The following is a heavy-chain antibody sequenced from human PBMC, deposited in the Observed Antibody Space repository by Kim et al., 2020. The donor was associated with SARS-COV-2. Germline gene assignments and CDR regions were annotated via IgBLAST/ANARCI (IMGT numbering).Heavy chain of an antibody. J-gene: IGHJ4*01. D-gene: IGHD1-26*01. CDR1: GFIFSSYP. CDR2: ISYDGRDK. CDR3: ARDLRGRSAAYYFDY. Sequence: GGSLRLSCAASGFIFSSYPMHWVRQAPGKGLEWVTVISYDGRDKHYEDSVKGRFTISRDNSKNTLYLQMNSLRAEDTAVYYCARDLRGRSAAYYFDY. V-gene: IGHV3-30*04.